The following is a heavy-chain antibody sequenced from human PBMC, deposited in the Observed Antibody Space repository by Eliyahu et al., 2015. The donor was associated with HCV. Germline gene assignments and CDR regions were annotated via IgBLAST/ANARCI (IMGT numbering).Heavy chain of an antibody. J-gene: IGHJ6*02. D-gene: IGHD1-7*01. V-gene: IGHV3-53*01. CDR1: GFTVSSXY. Sequence: EVQLVESGGGLIQPGGSLRLSCAASGFTVSSXYMSWVRQAPGKGLEWVSVIYSGGSTYYADSVKGRFTISRDNSKNTLYLQMNSLRAEDTAVYYCARVLRYNWNLQPPYYGMDVWGQGTTVTVSS. CDR2: IYSGGST. CDR3: ARVLRYNWNLQPPYYGMDV.